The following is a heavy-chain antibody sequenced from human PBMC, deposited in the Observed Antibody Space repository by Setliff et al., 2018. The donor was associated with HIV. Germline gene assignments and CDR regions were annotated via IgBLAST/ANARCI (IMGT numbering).Heavy chain of an antibody. D-gene: IGHD1-26*01. J-gene: IGHJ4*02. Sequence: GGSLRLSCAASGFRFTRYWMSWVRQAPGKGLEWVANIKEDGSETFYVDSVKGRFTMSRDNAKSSLYLEMNSLKVEDTAVYYCARDATRGGDFDFWGQGTLVTVSS. V-gene: IGHV3-7*01. CDR2: IKEDGSET. CDR3: ARDATRGGDFDF. CDR1: GFRFTRYW.